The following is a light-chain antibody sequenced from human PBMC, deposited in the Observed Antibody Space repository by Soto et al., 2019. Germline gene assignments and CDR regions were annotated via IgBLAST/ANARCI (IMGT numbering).Light chain of an antibody. J-gene: IGKJ2*01. CDR2: GAS. CDR3: QQYGSSPGIGYT. Sequence: EIVLTQSPGTLSLSPGERATLSCRASQSVSSSYLAWYQQKPGQAPRLLIYGASSRATGIPDRFSGSGSGTDFTLTISRLEPEDFAVYYCQQYGSSPGIGYTFGQGTKLEIK. V-gene: IGKV3-20*01. CDR1: QSVSSSY.